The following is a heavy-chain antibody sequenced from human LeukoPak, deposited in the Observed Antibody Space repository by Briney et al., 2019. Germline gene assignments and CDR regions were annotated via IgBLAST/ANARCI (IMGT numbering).Heavy chain of an antibody. CDR3: ARGWRWLRVTLCYFDY. CDR1: GGSISSSSYY. J-gene: IGHJ4*02. Sequence: SETLSLTCTVSGGSISSSSYYWGWIRQPPGKGLEWIVSMSYSGHTYYNPSLKSRVTISVDTSKNQFSLKLSSVTAADTAVYYCARGWRWLRVTLCYFDYWGQGTLVTVSS. D-gene: IGHD5-24*01. V-gene: IGHV4-39*07. CDR2: MSYSGHT.